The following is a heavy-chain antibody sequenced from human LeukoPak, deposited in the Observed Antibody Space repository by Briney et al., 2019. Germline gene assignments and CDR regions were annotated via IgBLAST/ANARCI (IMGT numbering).Heavy chain of an antibody. D-gene: IGHD6-13*01. CDR1: GGSIYDYY. V-gene: IGHV4-59*01. Sequence: PSETLSLTCTVSGGSIYDYYWNWIRQPPREGLEWVGYIYYSGSANYNPSLKSRVTISVDRSKNQFSLKLRSVTAADTAVYYCVRSKGSSDWYKFDYSGQGTQVTVSS. CDR2: IYYSGSA. CDR3: VRSKGSSDWYKFDY. J-gene: IGHJ4*02.